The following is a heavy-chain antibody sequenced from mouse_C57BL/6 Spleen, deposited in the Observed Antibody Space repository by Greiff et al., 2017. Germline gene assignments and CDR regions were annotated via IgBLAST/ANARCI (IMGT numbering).Heavy chain of an antibody. Sequence: EVKLMESGGGLVKPGGSLKLSCAASGFTFSSYAMSWVRQTPEKRLEWVATISDGGSYTYYPDNVKGRFTISRDNAKNNLYLQMSHLKSEDTAMYYCARDSYYGSSSFYAMDDWGQGTSVTVSS. D-gene: IGHD1-1*01. CDR1: GFTFSSYA. CDR3: ARDSYYGSSSFYAMDD. J-gene: IGHJ4*01. V-gene: IGHV5-4*01. CDR2: ISDGGSYT.